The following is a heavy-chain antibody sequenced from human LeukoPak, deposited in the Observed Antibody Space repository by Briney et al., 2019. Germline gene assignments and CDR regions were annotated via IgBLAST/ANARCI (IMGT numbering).Heavy chain of an antibody. CDR2: MNQDGREK. D-gene: IGHD4-17*01. CDR1: GFNFRQYW. Sequence: GGSLRLSCAASGFNFRQYWMSWVRQAPGKGLEWVANMNQDGREKYYVDSVKGRFTIPRDNAKNSLYLQMNSLRAEDTAIYYCATDDYGPAGYGGQGTLVTVSS. J-gene: IGHJ4*02. V-gene: IGHV3-7*01. CDR3: ATDDYGPAGY.